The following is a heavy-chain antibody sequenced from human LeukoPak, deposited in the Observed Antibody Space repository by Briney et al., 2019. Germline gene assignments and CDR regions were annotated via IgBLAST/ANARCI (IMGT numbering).Heavy chain of an antibody. CDR3: ARDEDIVVVPAAVFY. CDR1: GYTFTSSG. D-gene: IGHD2-2*01. J-gene: IGHJ4*02. V-gene: IGHV1-18*04. Sequence: ASVKVSCKASGYTFTSSGISWVGQAPGQGLEGMGWISAYNGNTNYAQKLQGRVTMTTDTSTSTAYMELRSLRSDDTAVYYCARDEDIVVVPAAVFYWGQGTLVTVSS. CDR2: ISAYNGNT.